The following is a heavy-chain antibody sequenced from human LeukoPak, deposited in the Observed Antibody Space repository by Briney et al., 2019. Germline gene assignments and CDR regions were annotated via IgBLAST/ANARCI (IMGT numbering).Heavy chain of an antibody. CDR2: ISYDGSNK. D-gene: IGHD6-19*01. CDR3: ARYSSGWYLDY. CDR1: GFTFSSYA. V-gene: IGHV3-30-3*01. Sequence: PGRSLRLSCAASGFTFSSYAMHWVRQAPGKGLEWVAVISYDGSNKYYADSVKGRFTISRDNSKNTLYLQMNSLRAEDTAVYYCARYSSGWYLDYWGQGTLVTVSS. J-gene: IGHJ4*02.